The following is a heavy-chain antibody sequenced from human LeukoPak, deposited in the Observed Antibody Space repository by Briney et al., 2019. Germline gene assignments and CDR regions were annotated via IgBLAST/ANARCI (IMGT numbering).Heavy chain of an antibody. CDR1: GFTFDDSG. D-gene: IGHD3-9*01. Sequence: GGSLRLSCAASGFTFDDSGMNWVRQAPGKGLEWISGIHWNGDTTNYAASVEGRFTTSRDNAKNSLYLQMNSLRAEDTALYYCARGLRYYYYYYMDVWGKGTTVTVSS. CDR3: ARGLRYYYYYYMDV. CDR2: IHWNGDTT. V-gene: IGHV3-20*04. J-gene: IGHJ6*03.